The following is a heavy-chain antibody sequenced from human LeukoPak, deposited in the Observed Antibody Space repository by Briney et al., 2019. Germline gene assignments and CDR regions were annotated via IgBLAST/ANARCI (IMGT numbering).Heavy chain of an antibody. J-gene: IGHJ5*02. Sequence: SETLSLTCAVYGGSFSGYYWSWIRQPPGKGLEWIGEINHSGSTNYNPSLKSRVTISVDTSKNQFSLKLSSVTAADTAVYYCARGTYLGTAITMIFFRHWFDPWGQGTLVTVSS. CDR3: ARGTYLGTAITMIFFRHWFDP. V-gene: IGHV4-34*01. CDR2: INHSGST. CDR1: GGSFSGYY. D-gene: IGHD3-22*01.